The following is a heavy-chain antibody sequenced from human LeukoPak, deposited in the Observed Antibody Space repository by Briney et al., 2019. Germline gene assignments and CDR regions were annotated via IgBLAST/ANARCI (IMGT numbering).Heavy chain of an antibody. CDR3: AKDHRAIAVAGTIDY. Sequence: GRSLRLSCAASGFTFSSYGMHWVRQAPGKGLEWVAVISYDGSNKYYADSVKGRFTISRDNSKNTLYLQMNSLRAEDTAVYYCAKDHRAIAVAGTIDYWGQGTLVTVSS. D-gene: IGHD6-19*01. CDR1: GFTFSSYG. J-gene: IGHJ4*02. V-gene: IGHV3-30*18. CDR2: ISYDGSNK.